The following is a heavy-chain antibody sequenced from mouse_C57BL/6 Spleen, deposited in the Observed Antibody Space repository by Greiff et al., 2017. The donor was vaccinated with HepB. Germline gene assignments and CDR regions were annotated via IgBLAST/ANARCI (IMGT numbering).Heavy chain of an antibody. J-gene: IGHJ3*01. Sequence: QVQLKQPGAELVKPGASVKLSCKASGYTFTSYWMQWVKQRPGQGLEWIGEIDPSDSYTNYNQKFKGKATLTVDTSSSTAYMQLSSLTSEDSAVYYCARGVYGSSYVDWFAYWGQGTLVTVSA. D-gene: IGHD1-1*01. CDR3: ARGVYGSSYVDWFAY. CDR1: GYTFTSYW. V-gene: IGHV1-50*01. CDR2: IDPSDSYT.